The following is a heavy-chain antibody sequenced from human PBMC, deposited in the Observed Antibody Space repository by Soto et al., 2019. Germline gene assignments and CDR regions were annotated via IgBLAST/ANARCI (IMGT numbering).Heavy chain of an antibody. D-gene: IGHD2-15*01. CDR3: ARGYCSAGSCYSGLCDY. Sequence: QVQLVESGGGVVQPGRSLRLSCAASGFTFSSYGMHWVRQAPGKGLEWVAVIWYDGSNKYYADSVKGRFTISRDNSKNTLYLQMNSLRAEDTAVYYCARGYCSAGSCYSGLCDYWGQGTLVTVSS. V-gene: IGHV3-33*01. CDR2: IWYDGSNK. CDR1: GFTFSSYG. J-gene: IGHJ4*02.